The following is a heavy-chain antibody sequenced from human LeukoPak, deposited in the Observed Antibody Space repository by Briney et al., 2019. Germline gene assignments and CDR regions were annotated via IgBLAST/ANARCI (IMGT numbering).Heavy chain of an antibody. CDR1: GFTFSSYD. Sequence: GGSLRLSCAASGFTFSSYDMYWVRQAAGKGLDWVAFVRYDGSQKYYADSVKGRFTLSRDNSKNTLYLQMNSLRAEDTAVFYCAKGGARLHSYYFDYWGQGTLVTVSS. J-gene: IGHJ4*02. D-gene: IGHD1-26*01. CDR2: VRYDGSQK. V-gene: IGHV3-30*02. CDR3: AKGGARLHSYYFDY.